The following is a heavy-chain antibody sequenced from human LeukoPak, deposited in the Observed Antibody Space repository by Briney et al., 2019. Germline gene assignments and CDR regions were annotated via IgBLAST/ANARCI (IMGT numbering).Heavy chain of an antibody. CDR2: MNPNSGNT. D-gene: IGHD4-17*01. CDR1: GGAFSSYA. V-gene: IGHV1-8*02. Sequence: GASVKVSCKASGGAFSSYAISWVRQATGQGLEWMGWMNPNSGNTGYAQKFPGRVTMTRNTSISTAYMELSSLRSEDTAVYYCARADYGAFDYWGQGTLVTVSS. J-gene: IGHJ4*02. CDR3: ARADYGAFDY.